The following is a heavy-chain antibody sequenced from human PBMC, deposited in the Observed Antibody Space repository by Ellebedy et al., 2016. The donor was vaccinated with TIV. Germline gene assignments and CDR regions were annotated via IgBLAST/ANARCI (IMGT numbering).Heavy chain of an antibody. CDR3: AKVCGGDCSLSNWYFDL. CDR2: IYSGGST. CDR1: GFTVSSNY. D-gene: IGHD2-21*02. Sequence: GGSLRLSCAASGFTVSSNYMSWVRQAPGKGLEWVSVIYSGGSTYYADSVKGRFTISRDNSKNTLYLQMNSLRAEDTAVYYCAKVCGGDCSLSNWYFDLWGRGTLVTVSS. V-gene: IGHV3-66*01. J-gene: IGHJ2*01.